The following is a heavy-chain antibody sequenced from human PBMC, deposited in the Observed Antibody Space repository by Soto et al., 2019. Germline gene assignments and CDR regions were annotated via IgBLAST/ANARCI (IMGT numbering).Heavy chain of an antibody. J-gene: IGHJ4*02. CDR2: ISYDGSNK. CDR3: AKEWRRYFDY. CDR1: GFTFSSYW. D-gene: IGHD3-3*01. V-gene: IGHV3-30*18. Sequence: GGSLRLSCAASGFTFSSYWMSWVRQAPGKGLEWVAVISYDGSNKYYADSVKGRFTISRDNSKNTLYLQMNSLRAEDTAVYYCAKEWRRYFDYWGQGTLVTVSS.